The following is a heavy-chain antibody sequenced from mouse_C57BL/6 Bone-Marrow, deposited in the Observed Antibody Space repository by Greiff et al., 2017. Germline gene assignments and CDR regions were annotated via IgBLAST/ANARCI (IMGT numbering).Heavy chain of an antibody. V-gene: IGHV5-16*01. CDR1: GFTFSDYY. CDR3: ARLYYYGSSYDYAMDY. J-gene: IGHJ4*01. CDR2: INYDGSST. Sequence: EVKLVESEGGLVQPGSSMKLSCTASGFTFSDYYMAWVRQVPEKGLEWVANINYDGSSTYYLDSLKSRFIISRDNAKNILYLQMSSLKSEDTATYYCARLYYYGSSYDYAMDYWGQGTSVTVSS. D-gene: IGHD1-1*01.